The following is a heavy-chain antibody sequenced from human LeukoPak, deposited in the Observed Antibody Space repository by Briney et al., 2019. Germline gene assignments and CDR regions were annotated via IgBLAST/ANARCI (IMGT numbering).Heavy chain of an antibody. CDR3: AREPTIFGSYNWFDP. Sequence: SETLSLTCTVSGGSISSYYWSRIRQPAGKGLEWIGRIYTSGSTNYNPSLKSRVTMSVDTSKNQFSLKLSSVTAADTAVYYCAREPTIFGSYNWFDPWGQGTLVTVSS. CDR2: IYTSGST. V-gene: IGHV4-4*07. D-gene: IGHD3-3*01. J-gene: IGHJ5*02. CDR1: GGSISSYY.